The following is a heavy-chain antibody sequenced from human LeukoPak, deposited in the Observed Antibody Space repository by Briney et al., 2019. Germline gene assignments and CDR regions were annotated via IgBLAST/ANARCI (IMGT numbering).Heavy chain of an antibody. V-gene: IGHV4-34*01. Sequence: SETLSLTCAVYGGSFSGYYWSWIRQPPGKGLEWIGEINHSGSTNYNPSLKSRVTISVDTSKNQFSLKLSSVTAADTAVYYCARALWDYYYGMGVWGQGTTVTVSS. J-gene: IGHJ6*02. CDR3: ARALWDYYYGMGV. D-gene: IGHD1-26*01. CDR2: INHSGST. CDR1: GGSFSGYY.